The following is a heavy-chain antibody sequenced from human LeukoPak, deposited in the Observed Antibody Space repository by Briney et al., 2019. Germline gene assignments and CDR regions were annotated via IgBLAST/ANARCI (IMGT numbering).Heavy chain of an antibody. V-gene: IGHV3-30-3*01. D-gene: IGHD3-10*01. CDR2: ISYDGSNK. Sequence: GGSLRLSCAASAFTFSSYAMHWVRQAPGKGLEWVAVISYDGSNKYYADSVKGRFTISRDNSKNTLYLQMNSLRAEDTAVYYCAREELWFGERNYFDYWGQGTLVTVSS. CDR3: AREELWFGERNYFDY. J-gene: IGHJ4*02. CDR1: AFTFSSYA.